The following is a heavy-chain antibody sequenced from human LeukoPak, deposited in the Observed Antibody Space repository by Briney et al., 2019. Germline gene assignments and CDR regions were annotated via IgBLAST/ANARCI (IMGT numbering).Heavy chain of an antibody. CDR2: IKSKTDGGTT. J-gene: IGHJ4*02. Sequence: PGGSLRLSCAASGFTFSNAWMSWVRQAPGKGLEWVGRIKSKTDGGTTDYAAPVKGRFTISRDDSKNTLYLQMNSLKTEDTAVYYCTTNWNAVLGYFDYGGQEPLVTVPS. CDR1: GFTFSNAW. CDR3: TTNWNAVLGYFDY. V-gene: IGHV3-15*01. D-gene: IGHD1-1*01.